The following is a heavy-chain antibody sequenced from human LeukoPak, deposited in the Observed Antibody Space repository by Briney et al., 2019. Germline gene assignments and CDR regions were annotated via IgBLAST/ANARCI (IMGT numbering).Heavy chain of an antibody. CDR3: ARDRPSGYYGSGSYGGFDY. Sequence: GGSLRLSCAASGFTFSRSAMSWVRQAPGKGLEWVAAISESGSSKYYADSVKGRFTISRDNSKNTLFLQMDSLRTEDTAVYYCARDRPSGYYGSGSYGGFDYWGQGTLVTVSS. V-gene: IGHV3-23*01. J-gene: IGHJ4*02. D-gene: IGHD3-10*01. CDR1: GFTFSRSA. CDR2: ISESGSSK.